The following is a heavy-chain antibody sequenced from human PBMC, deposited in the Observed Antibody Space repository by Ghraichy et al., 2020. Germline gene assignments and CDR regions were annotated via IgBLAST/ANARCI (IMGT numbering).Heavy chain of an antibody. CDR1: GFTFSSYA. J-gene: IGHJ3*02. V-gene: IGHV3-23*01. D-gene: IGHD1-1*01. Sequence: GGSLRLSCAASGFTFSSYAMHWVRQAPGKGLEWVSVVGDSGVNKFYADSVKGRFTISRDNSMNTLYLQMNSLRAEDTAVYYFAKRMLAGTPSGAFDIWGQGTVVTVAS. CDR3: AKRMLAGTPSGAFDI. CDR2: VGDSGVNK.